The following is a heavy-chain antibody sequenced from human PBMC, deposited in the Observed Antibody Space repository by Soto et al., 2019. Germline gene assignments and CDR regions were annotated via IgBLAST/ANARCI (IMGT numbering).Heavy chain of an antibody. CDR2: IYHSGST. V-gene: IGHV4-4*02. CDR3: ARDRSARHNFDY. Sequence: SETLSLTCAVSGGSISSSNWWSRVRQPPGKGLEWIGEIYHSGSTNYNPSLKSRVTISVDKSKNQFSLKLSSVTAADTAVYYCARDRSARHNFDYWGQGTLVTVSS. J-gene: IGHJ4*02. D-gene: IGHD6-13*01. CDR1: GGSISSSNW.